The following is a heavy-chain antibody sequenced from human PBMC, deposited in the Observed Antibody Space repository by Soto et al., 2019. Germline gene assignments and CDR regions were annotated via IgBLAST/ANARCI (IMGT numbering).Heavy chain of an antibody. Sequence: QVQLLESGGGVVQPGRSLRLSCAASGFTFSSYAMHWVRQAPGKGLEWVAVISYDGSNKYYADSVRGRFTISRDNSKNTLFLQMNRLRAEDPAVYYCARDPDGGYDGSGSLSIYFWGQGTLVTVSS. J-gene: IGHJ4*02. CDR3: ARDPDGGYDGSGSLSIYF. CDR2: ISYDGSNK. V-gene: IGHV3-30-3*01. CDR1: GFTFSSYA. D-gene: IGHD3-10*01.